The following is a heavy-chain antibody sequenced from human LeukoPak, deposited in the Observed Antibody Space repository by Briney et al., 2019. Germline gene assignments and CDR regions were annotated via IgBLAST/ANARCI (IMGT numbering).Heavy chain of an antibody. D-gene: IGHD6-19*01. J-gene: IGHJ4*02. CDR2: ISAYNGNT. CDR1: GGTFSSYA. V-gene: IGHV1-18*01. Sequence: ASVKVSCKASGGTFSSYAISWVRQAPGQGLEWMGWISAYNGNTNYAQKLQGRVTMTTDTSTSTAYMELRSLRSDDTAVYYCARGSKYSSGYLLDYWGQGTLVTVSS. CDR3: ARGSKYSSGYLLDY.